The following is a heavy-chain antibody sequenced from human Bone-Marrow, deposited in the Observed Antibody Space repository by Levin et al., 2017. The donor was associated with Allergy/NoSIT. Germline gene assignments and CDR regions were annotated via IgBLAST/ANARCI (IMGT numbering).Heavy chain of an antibody. CDR2: IQARRDGGAI. CDR3: TTDREGSYCSGGKCYYHGMDI. V-gene: IGHV3-15*01. D-gene: IGHD2-15*01. J-gene: IGHJ6*02. CDR1: GFVFSYAW. Sequence: GGSLRLSCAASGFVFSYAWMNWVRQAPGKGLEWVGRIQARRDGGAIHYAAPAKGRFTISRDDSKNTLYLQMNSLKTEDTAVYFCTTDREGSYCSGGKCYYHGMDIWGHGTTVNVSS.